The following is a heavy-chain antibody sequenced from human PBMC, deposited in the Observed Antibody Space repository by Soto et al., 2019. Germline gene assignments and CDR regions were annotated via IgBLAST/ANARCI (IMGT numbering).Heavy chain of an antibody. CDR3: ARSVITMVPEAD. CDR2: IYYSGST. V-gene: IGHV4-39*01. CDR1: GGSISSSSYY. J-gene: IGHJ4*02. Sequence: QLQLQESGPGLVKPSETLSLTCTVAGGSISSSSYYWGWIRQPPGKGLEWIGSIYYSGSTYYNPSLKSRVTISVDTSKNQFSLKLSSVTAADTAVYYCARSVITMVPEADWGQGTLVTVSS. D-gene: IGHD3-10*01.